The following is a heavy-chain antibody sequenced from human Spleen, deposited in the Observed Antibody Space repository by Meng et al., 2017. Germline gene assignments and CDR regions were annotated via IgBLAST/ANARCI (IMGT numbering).Heavy chain of an antibody. CDR1: GGSCSDYY. J-gene: IGHJ4*02. CDR2: INHSGST. Sequence: QVELQQWGPGLLKPSATLSLTCVVAGGSCSDYYWSWIRQPPGKGLEWIGEINHSGSTNYNPSLESRATISVDTSQNNLSLKLSSVTAADSAVYYCARGPTTMAHDFDYWGQGTLVTVSS. V-gene: IGHV4-34*01. CDR3: ARGPTTMAHDFDY. D-gene: IGHD4-11*01.